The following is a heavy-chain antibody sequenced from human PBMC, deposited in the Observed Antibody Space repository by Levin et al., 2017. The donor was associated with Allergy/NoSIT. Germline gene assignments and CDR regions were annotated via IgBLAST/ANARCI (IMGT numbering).Heavy chain of an antibody. Sequence: GESLKISCAASRFTFSSYWMSWVRQAPGKGLEWVANIKQDGTDKYYVDSVKGRFTISRDNAKNSLYLQTNSLRAEDTAVYYCARNGYCSGGACHSDYFYGMDVWGQGTTVTVSS. CDR2: IKQDGTDK. D-gene: IGHD2-15*01. CDR3: ARNGYCSGGACHSDYFYGMDV. J-gene: IGHJ6*02. CDR1: RFTFSSYW. V-gene: IGHV3-7*01.